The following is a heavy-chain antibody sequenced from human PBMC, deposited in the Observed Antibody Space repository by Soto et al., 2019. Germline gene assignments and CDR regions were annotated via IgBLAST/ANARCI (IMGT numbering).Heavy chain of an antibody. D-gene: IGHD2-2*02. CDR3: ARDNGLYEFDAFDI. J-gene: IGHJ3*02. Sequence: EVQLVESGGGLVQPGGSLRLSCAASGFTFSVYNMNWVRQAPGKGLEWISYISSRSNTKYYADSVKGRFTISRDNAKNSLYLQMISLRADDTAVYFCARDNGLYEFDAFDIWGRGTMVTVSS. CDR1: GFTFSVYN. CDR2: ISSRSNTK. V-gene: IGHV3-48*01.